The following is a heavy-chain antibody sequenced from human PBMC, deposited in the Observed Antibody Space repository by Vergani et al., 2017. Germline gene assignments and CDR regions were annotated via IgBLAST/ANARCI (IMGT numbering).Heavy chain of an antibody. CDR2: VIPSGMT. CDR3: ARYRLGYLDV. Sequence: QVQLQESGPGVVKPSQTLSLTCTVSGFSVSNSDYFWTWIRQPAGKGLEWIGRVIPSGMTNYNPSLESRVTMSVDTSKDHFSLRLDSVTVADTAVYYCARYRLGYLDVWGKGTTVIVSS. V-gene: IGHV4-61*02. D-gene: IGHD3-16*02. CDR1: GFSVSNSDYF. J-gene: IGHJ6*03.